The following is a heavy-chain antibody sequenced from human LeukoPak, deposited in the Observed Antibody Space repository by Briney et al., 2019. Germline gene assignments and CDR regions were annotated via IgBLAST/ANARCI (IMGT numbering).Heavy chain of an antibody. CDR1: GYPFTSYW. CDR3: ARHKRSPLYFDY. J-gene: IGHJ4*02. V-gene: IGHV5-51*01. Sequence: KPGGSLQISCQGSGYPFTSYWSGWVRQLPGKGRDWMGIIYAGDSDTRYSPSFQGQVTISADKSISTAYLQWSSLKASDTAMYYCARHKRSPLYFDYWGQGTLVTVSS. CDR2: IYAGDSDT. D-gene: IGHD2-15*01.